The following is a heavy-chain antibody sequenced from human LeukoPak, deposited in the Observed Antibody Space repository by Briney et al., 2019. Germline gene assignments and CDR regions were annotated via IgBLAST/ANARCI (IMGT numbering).Heavy chain of an antibody. V-gene: IGHV1-69*04. CDR2: IIPILGIA. D-gene: IGHD3-10*01. CDR3: ASSPGYYGSGSYYGWGSFDP. Sequence: ASVKVSCKASGGTFSSYAISWVRQAPGQGLEWMGRIIPILGIANYAQKFQGRVTITADKSTSTAYMELSSLRSEDTAVHYCASSPGYYGSGSYYGWGSFDPWGQGTLVTVSS. CDR1: GGTFSSYA. J-gene: IGHJ5*02.